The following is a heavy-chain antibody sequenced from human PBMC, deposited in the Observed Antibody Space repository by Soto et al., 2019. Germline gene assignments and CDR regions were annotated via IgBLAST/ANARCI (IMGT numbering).Heavy chain of an antibody. CDR1: GFNLSSYW. D-gene: IGHD2-21*02. CDR3: AILTGLEVTGPDY. J-gene: IGHJ4*02. Sequence: GSLRLSCAVSGFNLSSYWMHWVRQAPGKGLVWVSRINSDGSSTSYADSVKGRFTISRDNAKNTPYLQMNSLRAEDTAIYYCAILTGLEVTGPDYWGQGTLVTVSS. CDR2: INSDGSST. V-gene: IGHV3-74*01.